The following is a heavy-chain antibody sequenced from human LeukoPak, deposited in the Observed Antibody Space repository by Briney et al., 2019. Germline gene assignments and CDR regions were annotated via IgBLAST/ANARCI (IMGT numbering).Heavy chain of an antibody. V-gene: IGHV4-34*01. CDR2: INHSGST. J-gene: IGHJ5*02. Sequence: SETLSLTCAVYGGSFSGYYWSRLRQPPGKGLEWIGEINHSGSTNYNPSLKSRVTISVDTSKNQFSLKLSSVTAADTAVYYCARAPFNPWGQGTLVTVSS. CDR3: ARAPFNP. CDR1: GGSFSGYY.